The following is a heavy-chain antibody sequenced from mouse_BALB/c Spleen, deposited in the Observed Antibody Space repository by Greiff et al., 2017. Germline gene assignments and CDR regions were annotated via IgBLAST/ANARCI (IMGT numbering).Heavy chain of an antibody. Sequence: EVQRVESGGGLVKPGGSLKLSCAASGFTFSSYAMSWVRQTPEKRLEWVASISSGGSTYYPDSVKGRFTISRDNARNILYLQMSSLRSEDTAMYYCASPYGLYWYFDVWGAGTTVTVSS. CDR2: ISSGGST. V-gene: IGHV5-6-5*01. CDR3: ASPYGLYWYFDV. J-gene: IGHJ1*01. D-gene: IGHD1-1*02. CDR1: GFTFSSYA.